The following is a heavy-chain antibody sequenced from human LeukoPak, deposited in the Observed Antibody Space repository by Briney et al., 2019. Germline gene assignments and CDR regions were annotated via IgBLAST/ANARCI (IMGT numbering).Heavy chain of an antibody. J-gene: IGHJ5*02. D-gene: IGHD4/OR15-4a*01. CDR2: MNPNSGNT. CDR1: GYTFTSYD. CDR3: VRGRLTGGWFDP. Sequence: GASVKVSCKASGYTFTSYDINWVRQATGQGLEWMGWMNPNSGNTGYAQKFQGRVTMTRNTSISTAYMELSSLRSEDTAVYYCVRGRLTGGWFDPWGQGTLVTVSS. V-gene: IGHV1-8*01.